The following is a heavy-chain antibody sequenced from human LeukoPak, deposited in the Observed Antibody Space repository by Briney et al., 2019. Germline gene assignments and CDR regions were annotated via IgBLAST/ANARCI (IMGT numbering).Heavy chain of an antibody. CDR2: ITNSGRST. CDR1: GFSFSNYF. Sequence: PEGSLRLSCEASGFSFSNYFMSWIRQAPGKGLEWVSYITNSGRSTNYADAVKGRFTISRDNAKKSIYLEMTDLRAEDTGVYYCAREASGNYHVFDSWGQGTLVTVSS. V-gene: IGHV3-11*04. J-gene: IGHJ4*02. D-gene: IGHD1-26*01. CDR3: AREASGNYHVFDS.